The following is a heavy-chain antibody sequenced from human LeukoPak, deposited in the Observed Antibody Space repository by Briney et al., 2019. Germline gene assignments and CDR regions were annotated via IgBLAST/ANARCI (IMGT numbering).Heavy chain of an antibody. Sequence: GGTLRLSCAASGFSFRSYAMHWVRQAPGKGLEWVAVISYDGSNKYYADSVKGRFTISRDNSKNSLYLQMNSLRAEDTALYYCARDGYSSSWGGFDYWGQGTLVTVSS. CDR3: ARDGYSSSWGGFDY. CDR2: ISYDGSNK. D-gene: IGHD6-13*01. J-gene: IGHJ4*02. CDR1: GFSFRSYA. V-gene: IGHV3-30*04.